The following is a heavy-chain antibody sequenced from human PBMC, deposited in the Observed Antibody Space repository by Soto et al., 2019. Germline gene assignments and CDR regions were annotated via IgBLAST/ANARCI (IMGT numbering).Heavy chain of an antibody. V-gene: IGHV2-5*02. CDR3: ALSPPRDGMDV. CDR1: GFSLSTSGVG. Sequence: SGPTLVNPTQTLTLTCTFSGFSLSTSGVGVGWIRQPPGKALEWLALIYWDDDKRYSPSLKSRLTITKDTSKNQEVLTSDNMDPLDTATYYGALSPPRDGMDVWGQGTTVTVSS. J-gene: IGHJ6*02. CDR2: IYWDDDK.